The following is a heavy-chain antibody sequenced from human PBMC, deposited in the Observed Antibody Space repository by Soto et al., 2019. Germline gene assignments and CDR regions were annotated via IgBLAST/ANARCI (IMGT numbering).Heavy chain of an antibody. CDR1: GYTFTNYA. J-gene: IGHJ4*02. CDR2: IDAGNADT. CDR3: ARDLVNNQYCSGGACHRVGVTTHY. V-gene: IGHV1-3*01. Sequence: ASVKVSCKPSGYTFTNYAIHWVRQAPGQRLEWMGWIDAGNADTKYSQNFQGRVAITRDTSARTAFMELSSLRSEDTAIYYCARDLVNNQYCSGGACHRVGVTTHYWGQGTQVTVSS. D-gene: IGHD2-15*01.